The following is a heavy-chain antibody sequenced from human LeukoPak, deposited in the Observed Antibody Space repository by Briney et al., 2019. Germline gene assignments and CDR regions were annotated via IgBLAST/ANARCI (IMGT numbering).Heavy chain of an antibody. V-gene: IGHV1-8*01. J-gene: IGHJ5*02. CDR2: MNPNSGNT. CDR3: ARDRGYSGYDPLNWFDP. Sequence: ASVKVSCKASGYTFTSYDINWVRQATGQGLEWMGWMNPNSGNTGYAQKFQGRVTITADESTSTAYMELSSLRSEDTAVYYCARDRGYSGYDPLNWFDPWGQGTLVTVSS. CDR1: GYTFTSYD. D-gene: IGHD5-12*01.